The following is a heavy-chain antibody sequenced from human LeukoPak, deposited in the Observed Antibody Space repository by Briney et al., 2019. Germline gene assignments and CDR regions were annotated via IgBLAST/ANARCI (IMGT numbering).Heavy chain of an antibody. CDR1: GFTFSSFA. Sequence: GGSLRLSCAASGFTFSSFATHWVRQAPGKGLEWLAVISYDGSNKYYADSVKGRFTISRDNSKDTLFLQMNSLRAEDTALYYCAKDYYDSSPYYYGMDVWGQGTTVTVSS. D-gene: IGHD3-22*01. CDR3: AKDYYDSSPYYYGMDV. V-gene: IGHV3-30*04. CDR2: ISYDGSNK. J-gene: IGHJ6*02.